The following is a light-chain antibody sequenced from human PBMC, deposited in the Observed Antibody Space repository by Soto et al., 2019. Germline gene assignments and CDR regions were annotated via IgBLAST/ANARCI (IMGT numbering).Light chain of an antibody. CDR3: CSYQGRGIYV. Sequence: HSVLTQPASVSGSPGQSITISCTGTSTDFVSWFQQHPGKAPKLIIYDDTARPSGVSNRFSASKSGNVASLTISELQAEDEYDYYCCSYQGRGIYVFGTGTEVTVL. CDR2: DDT. V-gene: IGLV2-23*01. CDR1: STDF. J-gene: IGLJ1*01.